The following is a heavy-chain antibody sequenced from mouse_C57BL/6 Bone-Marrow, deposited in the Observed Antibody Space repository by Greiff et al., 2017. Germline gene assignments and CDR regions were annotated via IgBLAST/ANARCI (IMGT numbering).Heavy chain of an antibody. CDR2: FTMYSDAT. J-gene: IGHJ4*01. V-gene: IGHV1-49*01. CDR1: YFAFTASA. Sequence: LQESGAELVRPGSSVKLSCKDSYFAFTASAMHWVKQRPGHGLEWIGSFTMYSDATEYSENFKGKATLTANTSSSTAYMELSSLTSEDSAVYYCARADYDGDVYWGQGTSVTVSS. D-gene: IGHD2-4*01. CDR3: ARADYDGDVY.